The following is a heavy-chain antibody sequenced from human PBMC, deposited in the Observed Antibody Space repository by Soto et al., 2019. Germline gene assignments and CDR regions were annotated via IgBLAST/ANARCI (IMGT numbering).Heavy chain of an antibody. CDR2: IWPDGSNK. J-gene: IGHJ4*02. CDR1: GFTFSTYG. D-gene: IGHD3-9*01. Sequence: QVQVVESGGGVVQPGRSLRLSCAASGFTFSTYGMHWVRQAPGKGLEWVALIWPDGSNKYYADSVKGRFTISRENSKKTLYLQMNSLRAEDTAVYYCVRVFDTYYFDLWGQGNMVTVSS. V-gene: IGHV3-33*01. CDR3: VRVFDTYYFDL.